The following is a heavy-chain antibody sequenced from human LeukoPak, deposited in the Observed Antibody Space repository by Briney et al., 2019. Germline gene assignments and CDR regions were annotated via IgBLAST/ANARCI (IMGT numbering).Heavy chain of an antibody. D-gene: IGHD6-13*01. V-gene: IGHV4-61*09. CDR3: ARGHCRTNNCPHDSSWPFDP. CDR1: GGSISSGYSY. Sequence: SQTLSLTCTVSGGSISSGYSYWTWVRQPAGKGLEWMGHIYTSGKIDYNPSLESRVTISVDTSKNQFSLRLNSVTAADTAVYYCARGHCRTNNCPHDSSWPFDPWGQGTLVTVSS. CDR2: IYTSGKI. J-gene: IGHJ5*02.